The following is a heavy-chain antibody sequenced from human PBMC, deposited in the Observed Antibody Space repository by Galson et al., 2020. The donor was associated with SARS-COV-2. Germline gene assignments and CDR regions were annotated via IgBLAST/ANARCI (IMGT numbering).Heavy chain of an antibody. CDR1: GFTFSNHV. CDR2: IGADGRT. D-gene: IGHD3-22*01. Sequence: GGSLRLSCEASGFTFSNHVMPWVRQLTGKGLEWFSGIGADGRTYHPDFVKGRFTISRDNAKNSLHLQMNSLTAGDTAVYYCARDGDSSGMGAWDIWGRGTMVTVSS. V-gene: IGHV3-13*04. J-gene: IGHJ3*02. CDR3: ARDGDSSGMGAWDI.